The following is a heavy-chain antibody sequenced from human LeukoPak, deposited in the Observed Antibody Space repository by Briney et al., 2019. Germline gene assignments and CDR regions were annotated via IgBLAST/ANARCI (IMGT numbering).Heavy chain of an antibody. CDR1: GFTFGGYG. Sequence: GGSLRLSCAASGFTFGGYGMHWVRQAPGKGLEWVAVILYDGSNKYYADSVKGRFTISRDNSKDTLYLQMNSLRAEDTAVYYCSRGQYQLLTSMALDCFDPWGQGTLVTVSS. CDR2: ILYDGSNK. CDR3: SRGQYQLLTSMALDCFDP. J-gene: IGHJ5*02. V-gene: IGHV3-30*03. D-gene: IGHD2-2*01.